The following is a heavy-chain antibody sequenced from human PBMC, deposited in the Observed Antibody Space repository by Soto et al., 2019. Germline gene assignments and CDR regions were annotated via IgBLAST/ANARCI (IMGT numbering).Heavy chain of an antibody. D-gene: IGHD3-10*01. J-gene: IGHJ6*02. CDR3: VPDGVRGYGMDV. V-gene: IGHV1-69*02. Sequence: QVQLVQSGAEVKKPGSSVKVSCKASGGTFSSYTISWVRQAPGQGLEWMGRIIPILGIANYAQKFQGRVTITADKSTSTAYMELSSLRSEDTAVYYWVPDGVRGYGMDVWGQGTTVTVSS. CDR1: GGTFSSYT. CDR2: IIPILGIA.